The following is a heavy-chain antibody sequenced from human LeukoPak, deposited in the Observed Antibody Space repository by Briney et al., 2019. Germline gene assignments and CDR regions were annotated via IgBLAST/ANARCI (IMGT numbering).Heavy chain of an antibody. CDR3: VKRGHGGAWFDY. D-gene: IGHD4-17*01. Sequence: GGSLRLSCAVSGFSFSTYWMDWVRQAPVKGLVLVSRISSDGSNTAYAESVKRRFTISRDHAKNMLYFQMSSLRAEDTAVYPCVKRGHGGAWFDYWGQGILVIVSS. J-gene: IGHJ5*01. CDR2: ISSDGSNT. CDR1: GFSFSTYW. V-gene: IGHV3-74*01.